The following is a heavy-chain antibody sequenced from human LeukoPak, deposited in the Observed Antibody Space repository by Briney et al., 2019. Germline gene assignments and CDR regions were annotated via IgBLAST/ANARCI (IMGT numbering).Heavy chain of an antibody. CDR1: GFTFSSYG. D-gene: IGHD6-13*01. CDR3: AGSRRGSSSTDYFDY. J-gene: IGHJ4*02. V-gene: IGHV3-21*01. CDR2: ISSSSSYI. Sequence: GGSLRLSCAASGFTFSSYGMHWVRQAPGKGLEWVSSISSSSSYIYYADSVKGRFTISRDNAKNSLYLQMNSLRAEDTAVYYCAGSRRGSSSTDYFDYWGQGTLVTVSS.